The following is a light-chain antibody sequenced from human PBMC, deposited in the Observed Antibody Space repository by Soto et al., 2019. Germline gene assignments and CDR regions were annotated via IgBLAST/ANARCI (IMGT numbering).Light chain of an antibody. CDR2: VGS. Sequence: QSVLTQPASVSGSPGQSMTISCTGTSSDVGSYNLVSWYQQHPGKAPKLMIYVGSKRPSGVSNRFSGSKSGNTASLTISGLQAEDEADYYCCSYAGSSTFVFGGGTKVTVL. CDR1: SSDVGSYNL. V-gene: IGLV2-23*03. J-gene: IGLJ2*01. CDR3: CSYAGSSTFV.